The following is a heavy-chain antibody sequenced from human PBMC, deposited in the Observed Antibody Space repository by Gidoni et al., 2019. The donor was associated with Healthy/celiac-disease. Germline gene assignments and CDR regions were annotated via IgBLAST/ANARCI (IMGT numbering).Heavy chain of an antibody. CDR2: IRSKAYGGTT. D-gene: IGHD1-26*01. Sequence: EVQLVESGGGLVQPGRSLRLSCTASGFTFGDYAMSWFRQGPGKGLEWVGFIRSKAYGGTTEYAASVKGRFTISRDDSKSIAYLQMNSLKTEDTAVYYCTRDPLEVGATEDYWGQGTLVTVSS. J-gene: IGHJ4*02. V-gene: IGHV3-49*03. CDR1: GFTFGDYA. CDR3: TRDPLEVGATEDY.